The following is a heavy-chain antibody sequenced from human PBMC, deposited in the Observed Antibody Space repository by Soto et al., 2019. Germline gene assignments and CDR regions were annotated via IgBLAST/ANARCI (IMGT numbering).Heavy chain of an antibody. CDR3: ARGVTSTGFPYYFDY. CDR1: GGSISSYY. D-gene: IGHD3-9*01. V-gene: IGHV4-59*01. J-gene: IGHJ4*02. CDR2: IYYSGST. Sequence: SETLSLTCTVSGGSISSYYWSWIRQPPGKGLEWIGYIYYSGSTNYNPSLKSRVTISVDTSKNQFSLKLSSVTAADTAVYYCARGVTSTGFPYYFDYWGQGTLVTVSS.